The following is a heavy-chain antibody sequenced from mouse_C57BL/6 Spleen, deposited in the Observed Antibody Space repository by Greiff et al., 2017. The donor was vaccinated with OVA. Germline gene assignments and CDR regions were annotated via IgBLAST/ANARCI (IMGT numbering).Heavy chain of an antibody. D-gene: IGHD3-3*01. Sequence: EVQLQQSGPELVKPGASVKISCKASGYTFTDYYMNWVKQSHGKSLEWIGDINPNNGGTSYNQKFKGKATLTVDKSSSTAYMELRSLTSEDSAVYYCARGTRYYAMDYWGQGTSVTVSS. CDR3: ARGTRYYAMDY. J-gene: IGHJ4*01. CDR1: GYTFTDYY. CDR2: INPNNGGT. V-gene: IGHV1-26*01.